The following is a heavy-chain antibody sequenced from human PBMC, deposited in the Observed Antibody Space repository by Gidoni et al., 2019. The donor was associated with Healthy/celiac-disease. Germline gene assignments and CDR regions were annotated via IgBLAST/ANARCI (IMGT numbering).Heavy chain of an antibody. V-gene: IGHV3-64D*06. D-gene: IGHD6-13*01. CDR1: GFTFSSYA. J-gene: IGHJ4*02. CDR2: ISSNGGSP. Sequence: EVQLVESGGGLVQPGGSLRLSCSASGFTFSSYAMHWVRQAPGKGLEYVSAISSNGGSPYYADSVKGRFTISRDNSKNTLYLQMSSLRAEDTAVYYCVKESGYSSSWYRGELFDYWGQGTLVTVSS. CDR3: VKESGYSSSWYRGELFDY.